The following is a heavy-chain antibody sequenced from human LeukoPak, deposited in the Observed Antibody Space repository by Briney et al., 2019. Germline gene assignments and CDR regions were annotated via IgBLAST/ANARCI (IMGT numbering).Heavy chain of an antibody. J-gene: IGHJ6*03. D-gene: IGHD6-6*01. Sequence: GGSLRLSCAASGCTFSSYEMNWVRQAPGKGLEWVSYISSSGSTIYYADSVKGRFTISRDNAKNSPYLQMNSLRAEDTAVYYCARLTVRDSSSSPPYYYYYMDVWGKGTTVTVSS. CDR2: ISSSGSTI. V-gene: IGHV3-48*03. CDR1: GCTFSSYE. CDR3: ARLTVRDSSSSPPYYYYYMDV.